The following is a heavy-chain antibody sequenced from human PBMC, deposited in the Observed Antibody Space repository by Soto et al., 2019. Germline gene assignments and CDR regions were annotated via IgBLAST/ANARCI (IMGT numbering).Heavy chain of an antibody. V-gene: IGHV4-31*03. CDR3: ARSSTRANYFDD. J-gene: IGHJ4*02. D-gene: IGHD2-2*01. Sequence: SETLSLTCTVSGGSISSGGYYWSWIRQHPGKGLEWIGYIYYSGSTYYNPSPKSRVTISVDTSKNQFSLKLNSVTAADTAVYYVARSSTRANYFDDWGQGTLVTVSS. CDR1: GGSISSGGYY. CDR2: IYYSGST.